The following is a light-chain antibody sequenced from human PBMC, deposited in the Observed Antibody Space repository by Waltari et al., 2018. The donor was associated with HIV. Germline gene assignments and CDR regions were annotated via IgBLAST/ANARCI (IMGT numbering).Light chain of an antibody. CDR1: QSISNS. J-gene: IGKJ2*01. V-gene: IGKV3-15*01. CDR2: GAS. CDR3: QQYNNWPPRT. Sequence: EIVMTQSPATLSVSPGERATLSCRATQSISNSLAWYQQNHGHAPSLLIYGASTRSPGIPARFCGSGSGTEFTLTISSLQSEDFAVYYCQQYNNWPPRTFGQGTKLEIK.